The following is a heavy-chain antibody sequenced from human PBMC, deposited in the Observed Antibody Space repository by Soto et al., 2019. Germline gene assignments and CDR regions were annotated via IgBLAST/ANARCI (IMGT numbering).Heavy chain of an antibody. D-gene: IGHD1-26*01. J-gene: IGHJ4*02. CDR3: ARGRGYRSGSPSPFDY. CDR1: GFTFSSYA. Sequence: QPGGSLRLSCAASGFTFSSYAMHWVRQAPGKGLEWVAVISYDGSNKYYADSVKGRFTISRDNSKNTLYLQMNSRRAEDTAVYYCARGRGYRSGSPSPFDYWGQGTLVTVSS. CDR2: ISYDGSNK. V-gene: IGHV3-30-3*01.